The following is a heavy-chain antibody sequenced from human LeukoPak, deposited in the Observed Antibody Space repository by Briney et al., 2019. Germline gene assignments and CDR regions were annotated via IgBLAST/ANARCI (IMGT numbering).Heavy chain of an antibody. D-gene: IGHD1-20*01. CDR1: GYTLTELS. V-gene: IGHV1-24*01. CDR3: ATVPRYNWNDVAFDY. J-gene: IGHJ4*02. CDR2: FDPEDGET. Sequence: ASVKVSRKVSGYTLTELSMHWVRQAPGKGLEWMGGFDPEDGETIYAQKFQGRVTMTEDTSTDTAYMELSSLRSEDTAVYYCATVPRYNWNDVAFDYWGQGTLVTVSS.